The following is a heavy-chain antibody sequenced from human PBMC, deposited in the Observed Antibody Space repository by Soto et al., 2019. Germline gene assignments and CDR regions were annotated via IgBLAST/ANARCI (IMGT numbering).Heavy chain of an antibody. CDR2: IIPIFGTA. D-gene: IGHD2-8*01. CDR3: ASVLFPSLYCTNGVCPLGCYYYGMDV. Sequence: SVKVSCKASGGTFSSYAISWVRQAPGQGLEWMGGIIPIFGTANYAQKFQGRVTITADKSTSTAYMELSSLRSEDTAVYYCASVLFPSLYCTNGVCPLGCYYYGMDVWGQGTTVTVSS. V-gene: IGHV1-69*06. J-gene: IGHJ6*02. CDR1: GGTFSSYA.